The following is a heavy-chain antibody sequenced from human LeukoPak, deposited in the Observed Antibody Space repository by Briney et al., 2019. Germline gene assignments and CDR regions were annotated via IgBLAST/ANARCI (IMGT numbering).Heavy chain of an antibody. V-gene: IGHV1-2*02. J-gene: IGHJ4*02. CDR1: GYTFTGYY. CDR2: INPNSGGT. Sequence: ASVKVSCEASGYTFTGYYIHWVRQAPGQGLEWMGWINPNSGGTNYAQKFQGRVTMTRDTSISTAYMELSRLRSDDTAVYYCASLPLRVGAFWGQGTLVTVSS. CDR3: ASLPLRVGAF. D-gene: IGHD1-26*01.